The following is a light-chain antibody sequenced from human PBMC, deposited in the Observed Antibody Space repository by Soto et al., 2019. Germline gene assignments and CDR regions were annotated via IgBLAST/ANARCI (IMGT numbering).Light chain of an antibody. J-gene: IGKJ3*01. CDR2: GAS. CDR3: QQYGSSPVT. V-gene: IGKV3-20*01. Sequence: EIVLTQSPGTLSLSPGERATISCRASQSVSRSYLAWYQQKPGQAPRLLIYGASSRATGIPDRLRGSGSGTDFTLTNRRLEPEDLAVYYCQQYGSSPVTFGPGTKVDIK. CDR1: QSVSRSY.